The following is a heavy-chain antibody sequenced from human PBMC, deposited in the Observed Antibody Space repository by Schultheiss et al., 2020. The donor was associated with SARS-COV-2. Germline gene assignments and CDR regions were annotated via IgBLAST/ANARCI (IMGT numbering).Heavy chain of an antibody. J-gene: IGHJ4*02. CDR2: IYHSGST. Sequence: SETLSLTCTVSGYSISSGYYWGWIRQPPGKGLEWIGSIYHSGSTYYNPSLKSRVTISVDTSKNQFSLKLSSVTAADTAVYYCARRAYCGDDCFPFDYWGQGTLVTVSS. CDR3: ARRAYCGDDCFPFDY. V-gene: IGHV4-38-2*02. D-gene: IGHD2-21*01. CDR1: GYSISSGYY.